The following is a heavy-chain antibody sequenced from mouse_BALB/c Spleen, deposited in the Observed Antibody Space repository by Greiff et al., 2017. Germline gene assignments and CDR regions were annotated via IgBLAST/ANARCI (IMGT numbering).Heavy chain of an antibody. J-gene: IGHJ4*01. CDR3: AREGSIYDGYYVYSMDY. V-gene: IGHV1-20*02. D-gene: IGHD2-3*01. CDR1: GYSFTGYF. CDR2: INPYNGDT. Sequence: VHVKQSGPELVKPGASVKISCKASGYSFTGYFMNWVMQSHGKSLEWIGRINPYNGDTFYNQKFKGKATLTVDKSSSTAHMELRSLASEDSAVYYCAREGSIYDGYYVYSMDYWGQGTSVTVTS.